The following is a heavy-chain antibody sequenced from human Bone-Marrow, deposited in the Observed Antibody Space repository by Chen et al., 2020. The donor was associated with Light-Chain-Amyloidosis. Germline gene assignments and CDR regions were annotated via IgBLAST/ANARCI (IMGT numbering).Heavy chain of an antibody. CDR2: IYYSEAA. D-gene: IGHD6-19*01. CDR3: SIRIAVPGANEET. Sequence: QLQLQESGPGLVKPSETLSLTCTVSDGSINSGDYYWGWLRQSPGKGLEWIGSIYYSEAAFYNPSLRSRVPISLDTSKNLLSLRLTSVSAADTAVYYCSIRIAVPGANEETWGQGTLVTVSS. J-gene: IGHJ5*02. V-gene: IGHV4-39*02. CDR1: DGSINSGDYY.